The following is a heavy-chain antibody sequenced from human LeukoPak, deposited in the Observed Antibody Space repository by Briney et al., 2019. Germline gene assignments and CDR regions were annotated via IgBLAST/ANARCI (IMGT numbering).Heavy chain of an antibody. Sequence: SETLSLTCAVYGGSFSGYYWSWIRQPPGKGLEWIGEINHSGSTNYNPSLKSRVTISVDTSKNQFSLTLSSVTAADTAVYYCARGHLTFYCSSTSCPYFDYWGQGTLVTVSS. CDR1: GGSFSGYY. CDR3: ARGHLTFYCSSTSCPYFDY. D-gene: IGHD2-2*01. V-gene: IGHV4-34*01. CDR2: INHSGST. J-gene: IGHJ4*02.